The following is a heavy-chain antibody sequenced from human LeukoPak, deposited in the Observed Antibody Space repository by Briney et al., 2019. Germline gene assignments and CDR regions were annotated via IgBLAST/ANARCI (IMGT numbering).Heavy chain of an antibody. D-gene: IGHD3-22*01. CDR3: AKGTGSSGYYDSSGYPDY. CDR1: GFTFSSYG. Sequence: GGSLRLSCAASGFTFSSYGMHWVRQAPGKGLEWVAVISYDGSNKYYADSMKGRFTISRDNSKNTLYLQMNSLRAEDTAVYYCAKGTGSSGYYDSSGYPDYWGQGTLVTVSS. V-gene: IGHV3-30*18. J-gene: IGHJ4*02. CDR2: ISYDGSNK.